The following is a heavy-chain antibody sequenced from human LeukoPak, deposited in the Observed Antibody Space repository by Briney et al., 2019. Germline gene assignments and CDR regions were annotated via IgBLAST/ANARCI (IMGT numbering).Heavy chain of an antibody. J-gene: IGHJ4*02. CDR2: ISGSGGST. CDR3: AKDRAYCGGDCYSTNTDY. Sequence: GGSVRLSCAASGFTFSSYAMSWVRQAPGKGLEWVSAISGSGGSTYYADSVKGRFTISRDNSKNTLYLQMNSLRAEDTAVYYCAKDRAYCGGDCYSTNTDYWGQGTLVTVSS. D-gene: IGHD2-21*02. V-gene: IGHV3-23*01. CDR1: GFTFSSYA.